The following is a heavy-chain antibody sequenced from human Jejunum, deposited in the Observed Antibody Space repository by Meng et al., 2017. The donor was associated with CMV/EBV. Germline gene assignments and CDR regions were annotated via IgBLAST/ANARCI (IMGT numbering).Heavy chain of an antibody. Sequence: QVQLVQFGVEVRGPGATVKVSCKTYGYTFTDYYMHWVRQAPGQGLEWMGWINPKRGDTNYEQKFQGRITMTRDTSINTFYMQLSRLTPDDTASYYCARDGTAATSERGLAYWGQGTLVTVSS. CDR1: GYTFTDYY. V-gene: IGHV1-2*02. CDR3: ARDGTAATSERGLAY. J-gene: IGHJ4*02. D-gene: IGHD1-1*01. CDR2: INPKRGDT.